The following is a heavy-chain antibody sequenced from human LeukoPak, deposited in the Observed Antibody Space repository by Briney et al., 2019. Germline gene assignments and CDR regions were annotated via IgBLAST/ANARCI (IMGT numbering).Heavy chain of an antibody. CDR3: ARALRAVRGYYFDY. D-gene: IGHD5/OR15-5a*01. CDR1: GGSFSGYY. CDR2: INHSGST. Sequence: SETLSLTCAVYGGSFSGYYWSWIRQPPGKGLEWIGEINHSGSTNYNPSLKSRVTISIDASKNQFSLKLNSVTAADTAVYYCARALRAVRGYYFDYWGQGNLVTVSS. J-gene: IGHJ4*02. V-gene: IGHV4-34*01.